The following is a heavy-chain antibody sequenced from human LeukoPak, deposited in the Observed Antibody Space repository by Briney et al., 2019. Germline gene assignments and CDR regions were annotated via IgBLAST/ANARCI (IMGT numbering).Heavy chain of an antibody. CDR2: FDPEDGET. J-gene: IGHJ4*02. Sequence: ASVKVSCKVSGYTLTELSMHWVRQAPGKGREWMGGFDPEDGETIYAQKFQGRVTMTEDTSTDTAYMERSSLRSEDTAVYYCASYKSYVVDYWGQGTLVTVSS. CDR1: GYTLTELS. D-gene: IGHD1-26*01. V-gene: IGHV1-24*01. CDR3: ASYKSYVVDY.